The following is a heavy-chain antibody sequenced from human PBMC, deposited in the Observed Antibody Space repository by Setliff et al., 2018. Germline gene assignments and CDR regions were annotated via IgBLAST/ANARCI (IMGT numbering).Heavy chain of an antibody. V-gene: IGHV1-18*01. Sequence: ASVKVSCKASGYTFFTSGISWVRQAPGQGLEWMGWISPYTGNTKYAQKFQGRVSMTTDTSTSTVYMELRSLRVDDTAVYYCARGGAGLDYWGQGTLVTVSS. J-gene: IGHJ4*02. CDR2: ISPYTGNT. CDR1: GYTFFTSG. CDR3: ARGGAGLDY.